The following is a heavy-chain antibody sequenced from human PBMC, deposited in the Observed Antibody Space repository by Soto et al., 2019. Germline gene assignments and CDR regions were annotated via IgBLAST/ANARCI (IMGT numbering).Heavy chain of an antibody. CDR2: FDPDEAET. D-gene: IGHD4-17*01. J-gene: IGHJ5*02. CDR3: TTYHGDYNFDH. CDR1: GYTLNEVA. V-gene: IGHV1-24*01. Sequence: QVQLVQSGAEVKKPGASVKVSCKVSGYTLNEVAMHWVRQAPGKGLEWLGGFDPDEAETIYAQHFQGRVTMTEDTSTDTVYMELSRLRSEVTALYFCTTYHGDYNFDHWGQGTLVTVSS.